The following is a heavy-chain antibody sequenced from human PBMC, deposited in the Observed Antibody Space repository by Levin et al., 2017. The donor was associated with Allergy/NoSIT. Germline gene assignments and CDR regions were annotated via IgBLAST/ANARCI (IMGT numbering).Heavy chain of an antibody. J-gene: IGHJ6*02. D-gene: IGHD5-18*01. Sequence: GGSLRLSCKASGYTFTSYDINWVRQATGQGLEWMGWMNPNSGNTGYAQKFQGRVTMTRNTSISTAYMELSSLRSEDTAVYYCARGLGWIQLNPYYYGMDVWGQGTTVTVSS. CDR1: GYTFTSYD. CDR2: MNPNSGNT. V-gene: IGHV1-8*01. CDR3: ARGLGWIQLNPYYYGMDV.